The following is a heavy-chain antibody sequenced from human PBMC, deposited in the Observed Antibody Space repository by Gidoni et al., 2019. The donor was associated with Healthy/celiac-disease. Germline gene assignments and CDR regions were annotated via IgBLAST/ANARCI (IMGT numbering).Heavy chain of an antibody. D-gene: IGHD3-22*01. CDR2: ISSSSSTI. CDR3: ARATEADYYDSSGYWYYFDY. CDR1: GFTFRSYS. V-gene: IGHV3-48*01. Sequence: EVQLVESGGGLVQPGGSLRLSCAASGFTFRSYSMNWVRQAPGRGLEWVSYISSSSSTIYYADSVKGRFTISRDNAKNSLYLQMNSLRAEDTAVYYCARATEADYYDSSGYWYYFDYWGQGTLVTVSS. J-gene: IGHJ4*02.